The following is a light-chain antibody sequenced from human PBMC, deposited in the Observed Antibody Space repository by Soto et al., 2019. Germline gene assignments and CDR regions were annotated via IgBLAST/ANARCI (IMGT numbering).Light chain of an antibody. Sequence: DIQMAQSPSSLSASVGDTITITCRASRNINTYLNWYQQKPGKAPKLLIFGASSLQSGVPSRFSGSGSRTDFTLTINSLQPEDFATYYCQQSYSTLSITFGQGTRLEIK. CDR1: RNINTY. J-gene: IGKJ5*01. CDR3: QQSYSTLSIT. V-gene: IGKV1-39*01. CDR2: GAS.